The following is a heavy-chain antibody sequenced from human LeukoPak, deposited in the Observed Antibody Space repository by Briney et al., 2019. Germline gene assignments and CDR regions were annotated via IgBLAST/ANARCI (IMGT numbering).Heavy chain of an antibody. CDR3: PTHSGSYYYFDY. Sequence: PGEALKIPCMGSRYSFTRYWISWVRQMPGKSLEWMRINYPGDSDTRYSPSFHRPVTISADKSIITPYLQSSSLKAPDHPMYYRPTHSGSYYYFDYLGQGTLVTVSS. CDR2: NYPGDSDT. J-gene: IGHJ4*02. D-gene: IGHD1-26*01. CDR1: RYSFTRYW. V-gene: IGHV5-51*01.